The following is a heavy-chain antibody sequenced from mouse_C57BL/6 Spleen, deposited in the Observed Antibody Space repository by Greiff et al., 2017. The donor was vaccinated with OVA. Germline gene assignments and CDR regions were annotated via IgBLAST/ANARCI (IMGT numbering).Heavy chain of an antibody. D-gene: IGHD2-4*01. CDR3: ARQIYDEGNAMDY. CDR1: GFTFSSYA. J-gene: IGHJ4*01. Sequence: EVQLVESGGGLVKPGGSLKLSCAASGFTFSSYAMSWVRQTPEQRLEWVATISDGGSYTYYPDNVQGRFTISRDNAKNNLYLQMSHLKSEDTAMYYCARQIYDEGNAMDYWGQGTSVTVSS. CDR2: ISDGGSYT. V-gene: IGHV5-4*01.